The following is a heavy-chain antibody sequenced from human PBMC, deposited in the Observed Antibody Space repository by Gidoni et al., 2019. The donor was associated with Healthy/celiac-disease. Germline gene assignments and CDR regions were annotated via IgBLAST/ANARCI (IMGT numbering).Heavy chain of an antibody. Sequence: QVQLVESGGGVVQPGRSLRLSCAASGFTLSSYGMHWVRQAPGKGLEWVAVISYDGSNKYYADSVKGRFTISRDNSKNTLYLQMNSLRAEDTAVYYCAKDPRLQTFDFDYWGQGTLVTVSS. J-gene: IGHJ4*02. D-gene: IGHD4-4*01. CDR2: ISYDGSNK. CDR1: GFTLSSYG. V-gene: IGHV3-30*18. CDR3: AKDPRLQTFDFDY.